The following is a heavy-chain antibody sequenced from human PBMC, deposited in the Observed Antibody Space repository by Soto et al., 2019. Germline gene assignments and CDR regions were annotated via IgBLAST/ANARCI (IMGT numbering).Heavy chain of an antibody. D-gene: IGHD5-18*01. CDR2: IYYSGST. V-gene: IGHV4-31*03. CDR1: GGSISSGGYY. J-gene: IGHJ6*02. Sequence: SETLSLTCTVSGGSISSGGYYWSWIRQHPGKGLEWIGYIYYSGSTYYNPSLKSRVTISVDTSKNQFSLKLSSVTAADTAVYYCARCRGDTGYYYYGMDVWGQGTTVTVSS. CDR3: ARCRGDTGYYYYGMDV.